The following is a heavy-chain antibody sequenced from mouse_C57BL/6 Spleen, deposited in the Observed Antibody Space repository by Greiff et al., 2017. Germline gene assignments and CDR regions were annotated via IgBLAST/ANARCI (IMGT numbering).Heavy chain of an antibody. CDR2: IDPSDSYT. J-gene: IGHJ4*01. D-gene: IGHD1-1*01. CDR3: ARPHYYGSSRDY. Sequence: VQLQQPGAELVKPGASVKLSCKASGYTFTSYWMQWVKQRPGQGLEWIGEIDPSDSYTNYNQKFKGKATLTVDTSSSTAYMQLSSLTSEDSAVYYCARPHYYGSSRDYWGQGTSVTVSS. CDR1: GYTFTSYW. V-gene: IGHV1-50*01.